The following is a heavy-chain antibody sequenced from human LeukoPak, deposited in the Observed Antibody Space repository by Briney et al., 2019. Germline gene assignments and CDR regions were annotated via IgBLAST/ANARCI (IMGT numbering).Heavy chain of an antibody. J-gene: IGHJ4*02. CDR2: IYPTGST. CDR1: GGSISTYY. V-gene: IGHV4-4*09. D-gene: IGHD5-24*01. Sequence: SETLSLTCTVSGGSISTYYWSWIRQPPGKGLEWIGYIYPTGSTNYIPSLKSRVTMSMDTSENQFSLKLSSVTAADTAVYYCARGFYGYNWFDNWGQGTLVTVSS. CDR3: ARGFYGYNWFDN.